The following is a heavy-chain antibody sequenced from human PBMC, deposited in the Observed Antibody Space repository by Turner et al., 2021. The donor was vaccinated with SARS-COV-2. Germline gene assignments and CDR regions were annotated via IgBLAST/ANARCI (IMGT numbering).Heavy chain of an antibody. Sequence: QVQLVESGGGVVQPGRSLRPSCAASGFTFITYGMHWVRQAPGKGLEWVAVIWYDGSDKYYADSVKGRFTISRDNSKNTLYLQMNNLRAEDTAVYYCARSTVTTPPDYWGQGTLVTVSS. CDR1: GFTFITYG. J-gene: IGHJ4*02. CDR3: ARSTVTTPPDY. V-gene: IGHV3-33*01. CDR2: IWYDGSDK. D-gene: IGHD4-17*01.